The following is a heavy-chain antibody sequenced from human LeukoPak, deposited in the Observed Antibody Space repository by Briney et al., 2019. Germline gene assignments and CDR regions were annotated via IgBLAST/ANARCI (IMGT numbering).Heavy chain of an antibody. V-gene: IGHV3-53*01. Sequence: GGSLRLSCAASDFTVISNYMTWVRQVPGKGLECVSVIHSNADTYYAASVKGRFTISRDSSNHMLYLQMNSLRVEDTGVYYCTRGDAAMGEFWGQGTLVTVSS. CDR3: TRGDAAMGEF. CDR2: IHSNADT. J-gene: IGHJ4*02. CDR1: DFTVISNY. D-gene: IGHD5-18*01.